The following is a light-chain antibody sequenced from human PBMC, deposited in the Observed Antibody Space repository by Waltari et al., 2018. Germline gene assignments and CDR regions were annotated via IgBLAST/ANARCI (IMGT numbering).Light chain of an antibody. J-gene: IGLJ1*01. CDR2: DVS. V-gene: IGLV2-14*03. CDR3: SSYSTSSTPDV. CDR1: TSHIGHYTH. Sequence: HSALTQPASVSGSPGQSITISCTGSTSHIGHYTHVPCYQQHPGKAPKLMIDDVSRRPSGVSKRFFGSKSGTTASLTVSGLQAEDEAVYACSSYSTSSTPDVFGAGTKVTVL.